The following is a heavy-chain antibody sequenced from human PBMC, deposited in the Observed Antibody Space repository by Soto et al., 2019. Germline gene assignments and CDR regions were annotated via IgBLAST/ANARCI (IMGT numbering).Heavy chain of an antibody. J-gene: IGHJ5*02. CDR3: ANDLVRGVSVPFDH. CDR2: ISYDGSNK. D-gene: IGHD3-10*01. CDR1: GFTFSSYG. Sequence: QPGGSLRLSCAASGFTFSSYGMHWVRQAPGKGLEWVAVISYDGSNKYYADSVKGRFTISRDNSKNTLYLQMNSLRAEDTAVYYCANDLVRGVSVPFDHWGQGTLVTVSS. V-gene: IGHV3-30*18.